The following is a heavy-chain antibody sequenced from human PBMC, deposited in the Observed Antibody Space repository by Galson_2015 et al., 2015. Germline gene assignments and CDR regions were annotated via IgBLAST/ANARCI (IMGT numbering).Heavy chain of an antibody. CDR1: GFTFSSYA. Sequence: SLRLSCAASGFTFSSYAMHWVRQAPGKGLEWVAVISYDGSNKYYADSVKGRFTISRDNSKNTLYLQMNSLRAEDTAVYYCARDLDSSSWYSWGSYYYGMDVWGQGTTVTVSS. D-gene: IGHD6-13*01. CDR3: ARDLDSSSWYSWGSYYYGMDV. CDR2: ISYDGSNK. J-gene: IGHJ6*02. V-gene: IGHV3-30-3*01.